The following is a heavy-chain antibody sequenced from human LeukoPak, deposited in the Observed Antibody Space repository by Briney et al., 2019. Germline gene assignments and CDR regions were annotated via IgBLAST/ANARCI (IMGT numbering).Heavy chain of an antibody. CDR1: GFTVSSNY. Sequence: GGSLRLSCAASGFTVSSNYMSWVRQAPGKGLEWVSVIYSGGNTYYADSVEGRFTMSRDYSKNTLYLQMNSLRAEDTAVYYCARGIGSQLRSGWFDPWGQGTLVTVSS. D-gene: IGHD3-3*01. CDR3: ARGIGSQLRSGWFDP. V-gene: IGHV3-66*01. CDR2: IYSGGNT. J-gene: IGHJ5*02.